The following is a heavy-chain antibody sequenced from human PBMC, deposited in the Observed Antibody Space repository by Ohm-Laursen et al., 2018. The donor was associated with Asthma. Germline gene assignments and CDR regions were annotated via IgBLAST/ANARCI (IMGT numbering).Heavy chain of an antibody. CDR1: GQTSRNSV. V-gene: IGHV3-23*01. D-gene: IGHD6-13*01. J-gene: IGHJ4*02. Sequence: SLRLSCSASGQTSRNSVMHWVRQTPGKGLEWLSAISAHGDITYYADSVRGRFTISRDTSKNTLYLQMSSLRPDDTALYFCAKMSRHTNLWYLFDEWGQGARVTVSS. CDR2: ISAHGDIT. CDR3: AKMSRHTNLWYLFDE.